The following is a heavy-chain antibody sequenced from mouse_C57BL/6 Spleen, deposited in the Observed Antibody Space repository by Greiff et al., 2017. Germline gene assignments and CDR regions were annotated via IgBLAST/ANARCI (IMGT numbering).Heavy chain of an antibody. V-gene: IGHV1-47*01. J-gene: IGHJ4*01. Sequence: QVQLQQSGAELVKPGASVKMSCKASGYTFTTYPIEWMKQNPGQSLEWIGNFHPYNDDTKYNEKFKGKATLTVEKSSSTVYLELSRLTSDDSAVXDGSRGDYGSSYDGYYDAMDYWGQGTSVTVSS. CDR3: SRGDYGSSYDGYYDAMDY. CDR2: FHPYNDDT. D-gene: IGHD1-1*01. CDR1: GYTFTTYP.